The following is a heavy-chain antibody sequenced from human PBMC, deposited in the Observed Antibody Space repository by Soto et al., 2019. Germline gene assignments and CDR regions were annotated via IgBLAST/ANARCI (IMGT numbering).Heavy chain of an antibody. CDR2: IYYSGST. Sequence: PSETLSLTCTVSGGSISSGGYYWSWIRQHPGKGLEWIGYIYYSGSTYYNPSLKSRVTISVDTSKNQFSLKLSSVTAADTAVYYRAMFSDYAWKRLDYWGQGTLVTVSS. J-gene: IGHJ4*02. CDR3: AMFSDYAWKRLDY. CDR1: GGSISSGGYY. D-gene: IGHD4-17*01. V-gene: IGHV4-31*03.